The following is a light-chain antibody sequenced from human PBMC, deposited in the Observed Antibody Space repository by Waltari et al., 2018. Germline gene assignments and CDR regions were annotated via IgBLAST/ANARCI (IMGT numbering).Light chain of an antibody. CDR1: SSDVGGYNY. J-gene: IGLJ1*01. CDR3: SSYTTTSTYV. Sequence: QSALTQPASVSGSPGQSITVSCTGTSSDVGGYNYVSWYQLHPGKAPKLIIYEVTKRPSGISNRFSGSKSGNTASLTISGLQTEDGADYYCSSYTTTSTYVFGSGTKVTVL. CDR2: EVT. V-gene: IGLV2-14*01.